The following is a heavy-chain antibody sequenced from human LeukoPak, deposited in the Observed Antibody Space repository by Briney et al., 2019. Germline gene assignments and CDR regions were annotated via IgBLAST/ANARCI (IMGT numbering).Heavy chain of an antibody. CDR2: IFHTGNS. V-gene: IGHV4-59*08. CDR3: ARHPFSDGFDI. CDR1: GGSISTFY. J-gene: IGHJ3*02. Sequence: SETLSLTCTISGGSISTFYWSWLRQPPGKGLEWIAYIFHTGNSNYNPTLKGRVTISVDTSKNQFSLKVNSVTAADTAMYYCARHPFSDGFDIWGQGTMVTVSS.